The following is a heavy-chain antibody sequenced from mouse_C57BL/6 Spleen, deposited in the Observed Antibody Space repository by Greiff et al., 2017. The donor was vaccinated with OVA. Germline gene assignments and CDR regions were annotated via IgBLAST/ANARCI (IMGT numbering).Heavy chain of an antibody. Sequence: DVMLVESGGGLVKPGGSLKLSCAASGFTFSDYGMHWVRQAPEKGLEWVAYISSGSSTIYYADTVKGRFTISRDNAKNTLFLQMTSLRSEDTAMYYCARDGNSYYYAMDYWGQGTSVTVSS. CDR3: ARDGNSYYYAMDY. CDR1: GFTFSDYG. D-gene: IGHD2-1*01. J-gene: IGHJ4*01. CDR2: ISSGSSTI. V-gene: IGHV5-17*01.